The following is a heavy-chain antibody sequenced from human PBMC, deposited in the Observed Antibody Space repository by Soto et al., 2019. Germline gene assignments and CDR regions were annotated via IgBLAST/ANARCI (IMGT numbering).Heavy chain of an antibody. V-gene: IGHV1-18*01. J-gene: IGHJ4*02. CDR1: GYTFTSSG. CDR2: ISAYNGNT. CDR3: AIGGYDFWRAYSLDF. Sequence: ASVKVSCKASGYTFTSSGITWVRQAPGQGLEWMGWISAYNGNTNYAQKLQGRVTMTTDTSTSTAYMELRSLRSDDTAVYYCAIGGYDFWRAYSLDFWGQGTQVNVFS. D-gene: IGHD3-3*01.